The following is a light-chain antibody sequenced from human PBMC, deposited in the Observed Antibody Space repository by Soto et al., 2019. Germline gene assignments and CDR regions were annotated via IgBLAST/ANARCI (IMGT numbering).Light chain of an antibody. V-gene: IGLV2-11*01. CDR1: SSDVGGYNY. CDR2: DVV. CDR3: CSYAGSYTLGA. J-gene: IGLJ2*01. Sequence: QSALTQPRSVSGSPGQSVTISCTGTSSDVGGYNYVSWYQQHPGKAPKLMIYDVVKRPSGVPDRFSGSKSGNTASLTISGLQPEDEADYYCCSYAGSYTLGAFGGGTKLTVL.